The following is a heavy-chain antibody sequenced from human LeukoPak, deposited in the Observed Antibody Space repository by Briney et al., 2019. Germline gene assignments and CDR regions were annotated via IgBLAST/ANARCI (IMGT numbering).Heavy chain of an antibody. CDR3: ARGKGYFDY. Sequence: PGGSLRLSCAASGFTFSSYAMHWVRQAPGKGLEWEAVISYDGSNKYYADSVKGRFTISRDNSKNTLYLQMNSLRAEDTAVYYCARGKGYFDYWGQGTLVTVSS. J-gene: IGHJ4*02. CDR1: GFTFSSYA. CDR2: ISYDGSNK. V-gene: IGHV3-30-3*01.